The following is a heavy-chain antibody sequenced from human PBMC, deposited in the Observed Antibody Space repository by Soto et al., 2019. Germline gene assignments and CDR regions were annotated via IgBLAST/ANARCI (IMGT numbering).Heavy chain of an antibody. CDR1: GGTFTSYA. V-gene: IGHV1-8*02. CDR3: ARAAAGPIDY. J-gene: IGHJ4*02. D-gene: IGHD6-13*01. CDR2: MNPSSGNT. Sequence: GASVKVSCKASGGTFTSYAINWVRQATGQGLEWMGWMNPSSGNTGYAQKFQGRVTMTRNTSISTAYMELSSLRSEDTAVYYCARAAAGPIDYWGQGTLVTVSS.